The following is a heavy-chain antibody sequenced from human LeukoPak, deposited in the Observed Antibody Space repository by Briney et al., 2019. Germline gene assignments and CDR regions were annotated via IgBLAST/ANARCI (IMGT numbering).Heavy chain of an antibody. CDR3: ARDVGSLVRYFDWLAWFDP. CDR1: GYNFITYY. J-gene: IGHJ5*02. CDR2: INPRGGSA. D-gene: IGHD3-9*01. Sequence: ASVKVSCKASGYNFITYYMHWVRQAPGQGLEWMGIINPRGGSANYAQKYQGRVTMTRDTSISTAYMELSRLRCDDTAVYYCARDVGSLVRYFDWLAWFDPWGQGTLVTVSS. V-gene: IGHV1-2*02.